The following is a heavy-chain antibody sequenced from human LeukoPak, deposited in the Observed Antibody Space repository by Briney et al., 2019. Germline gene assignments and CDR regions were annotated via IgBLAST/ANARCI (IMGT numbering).Heavy chain of an antibody. CDR1: GFTFSSYA. D-gene: IGHD2-8*02. Sequence: GRSLRLSCAASGFTFSSYAMHWVRQAPGKGLEWVAVIWYDGSNKYYADSVKGRFTISRDNSKNTLYLQMNSLRAEDTAVYYCASGWGPMVVSYWDQGALVTVSS. CDR3: ASGWGPMVVSY. J-gene: IGHJ4*02. CDR2: IWYDGSNK. V-gene: IGHV3-33*01.